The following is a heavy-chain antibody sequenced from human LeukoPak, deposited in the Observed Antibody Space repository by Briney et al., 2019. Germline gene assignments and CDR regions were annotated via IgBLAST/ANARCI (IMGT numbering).Heavy chain of an antibody. Sequence: ASVKVSCKASGGAFSSYAISWVRQAPGQGLEWMGWIAVYNGNTNYAQNLQGRVTMTTDTSTSTAYMELRTLTSDDTAVYYCVRGAHEREYLQHWGQGTLVTVSS. CDR3: VRGAHEREYLQH. CDR1: GGAFSSYA. V-gene: IGHV1-18*01. J-gene: IGHJ1*01. CDR2: IAVYNGNT.